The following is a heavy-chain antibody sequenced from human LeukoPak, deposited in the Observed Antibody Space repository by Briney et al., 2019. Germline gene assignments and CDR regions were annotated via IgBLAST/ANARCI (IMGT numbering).Heavy chain of an antibody. CDR2: INHSGST. V-gene: IGHV4-39*07. J-gene: IGHJ5*02. CDR3: ARVRDDSSGYYLGWFDP. CDR1: GGSISSGSYY. D-gene: IGHD3-22*01. Sequence: SETLSLTCTVSGGSISSGSYYWSWIRQPPGKGLEWIGEINHSGSTNYNPSLKSRVTISVDTSKNQFSLRLSSVTAADTAVYYCARVRDDSSGYYLGWFDPWGQGTLATVSS.